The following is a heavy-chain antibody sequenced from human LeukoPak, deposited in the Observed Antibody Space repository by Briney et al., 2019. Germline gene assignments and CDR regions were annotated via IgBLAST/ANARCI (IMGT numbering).Heavy chain of an antibody. V-gene: IGHV3-7*01. Sequence: GGSLRLSCAASGFTFRDYWMSWVRQAPGKGLEWVANIKQDESEKYSADSVKGRFTISRDNAKRSLDLQMNSLRDEDTAVYYCARASSWSGTRWAFDIWGQGIMVTVSS. J-gene: IGHJ3*02. D-gene: IGHD3-10*01. CDR1: GFTFRDYW. CDR2: IKQDESEK. CDR3: ARASSWSGTRWAFDI.